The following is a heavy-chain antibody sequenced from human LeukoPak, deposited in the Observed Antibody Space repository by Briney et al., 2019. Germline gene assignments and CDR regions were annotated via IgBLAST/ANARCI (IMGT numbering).Heavy chain of an antibody. V-gene: IGHV3-30*04. CDR3: ATTAGTRNFDY. CDR1: GFTFSSYA. J-gene: IGHJ4*02. CDR2: ISYDGSNK. D-gene: IGHD6-13*01. Sequence: GGSLRLSCAASGFTFSSYAMHWVRQAPGKGLEWVAVISYDGSNKYYADSVKGRFTISRDNSKNTLYLQMNSLGAEDTAVYYCATTAGTRNFDYWGQGTLVTVSS.